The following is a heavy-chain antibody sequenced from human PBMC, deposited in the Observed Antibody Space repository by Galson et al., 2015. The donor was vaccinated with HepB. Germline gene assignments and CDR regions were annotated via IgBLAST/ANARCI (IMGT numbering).Heavy chain of an antibody. CDR1: GFTFSNAW. CDR2: IKSKTDGGTT. D-gene: IGHD5-18*01. J-gene: IGHJ6*02. Sequence: SLRLSCAASGFTFSNAWMNWVRQAPGKGLEWVGRIKSKTDGGTTDYAAPVKGRFTISRDDSKNTLYLQMNSLKTEDTAVYYCTTRTYLGWATDSYGYVKDVWGQGTTVTVSS. V-gene: IGHV3-15*07. CDR3: TTRTYLGWATDSYGYVKDV.